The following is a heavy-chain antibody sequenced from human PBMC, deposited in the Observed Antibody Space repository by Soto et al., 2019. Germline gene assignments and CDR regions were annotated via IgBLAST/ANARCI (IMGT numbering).Heavy chain of an antibody. CDR3: ARVRSPGHPPYNWFDP. V-gene: IGHV1-18*04. Sequence: ASVKVSCKASGYNFTTYGISWVRQAPGQGLEWMGWISAYNGNTNVPQNLQGRVILTTDTSTDTAYMELRSLRSDDTAMYYCARVRSPGHPPYNWFDPWGQGTLVTVSS. CDR1: GYNFTTYG. J-gene: IGHJ5*02. CDR2: ISAYNGNT.